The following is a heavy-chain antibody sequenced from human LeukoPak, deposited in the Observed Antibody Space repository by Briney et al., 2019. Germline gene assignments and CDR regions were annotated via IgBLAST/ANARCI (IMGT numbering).Heavy chain of an antibody. D-gene: IGHD3-16*01. J-gene: IGHJ4*02. Sequence: ASVRVSCKASGYTFTGYYMHWVRQAPGQGLEWMGWINPNSGGTNYAQKFQGRVTMTRDTSISTAYMELSRLRSDDTAVYSCARAWGGVRDYFDYWGQGTLVTVSS. CDR3: ARAWGGVRDYFDY. CDR1: GYTFTGYY. CDR2: INPNSGGT. V-gene: IGHV1-2*02.